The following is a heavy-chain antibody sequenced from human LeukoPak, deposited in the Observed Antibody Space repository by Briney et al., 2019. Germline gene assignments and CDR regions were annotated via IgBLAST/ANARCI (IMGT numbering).Heavy chain of an antibody. V-gene: IGHV5-51*01. CDR2: INPDDSDA. CDR3: ARHELDSYGQPGVDY. CDR1: GYSFTSYW. D-gene: IGHD5-18*01. Sequence: HGESLKISCKGSGYSFTSYWIGWVRQMPGKGLEWMGIINPDDSDARYSPPFQGQVTMSADWSTSTAFLQWSSLKASDTAMYYCARHELDSYGQPGVDYWGQGTLVTVSS. J-gene: IGHJ4*02.